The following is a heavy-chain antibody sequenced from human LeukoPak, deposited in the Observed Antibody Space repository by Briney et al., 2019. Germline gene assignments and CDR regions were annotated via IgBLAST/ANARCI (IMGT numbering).Heavy chain of an antibody. V-gene: IGHV1-69*01. CDR2: IIPIFGTA. D-gene: IGHD1-26*01. CDR1: GGTFSSYA. CDR3: ARDLDQYSGRFGGFGHDF. Sequence: ASVKVSCKASGGTFSSYAISWVRQAPGQGLEWMGGIIPIFGTANYAQKFQGRVTITADESTSTAYMELSSLRSEDTAVYYCARDLDQYSGRFGGFGHDFWGQGTLVTVSS. J-gene: IGHJ4*02.